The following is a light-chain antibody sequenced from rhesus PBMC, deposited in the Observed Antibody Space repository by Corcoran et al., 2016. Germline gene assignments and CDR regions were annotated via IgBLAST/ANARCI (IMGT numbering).Light chain of an antibody. CDR3: QQGYSTPHT. CDR1: QGISNA. CDR2: AAS. Sequence: DIQMSQSPSSLSASVGDKVTITCRASQGISNALAWYQQKPGKAPTLLIYAASSLESGVPSRFSGSRAGTDFTLTISSLQPDDFAPYYWQQGYSTPHTFGGGTKVELK. J-gene: IGKJ4*01. V-gene: IGKV1-33*02.